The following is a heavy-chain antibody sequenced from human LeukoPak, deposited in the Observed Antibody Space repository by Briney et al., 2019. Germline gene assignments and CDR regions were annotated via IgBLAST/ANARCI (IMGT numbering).Heavy chain of an antibody. V-gene: IGHV3-48*04. CDR2: ISTSASTI. Sequence: GWSLRLSCAASGFSFSSYTMNWVRQAPGKGLEWVSYISTSASTIYYADSVKGRFTSSRDNAKNSLYLQMNSLRAEDTAVYYCARRGTSRSSYYFDYWGQGTLVTVSS. CDR3: ARRGTSRSSYYFDY. J-gene: IGHJ4*02. CDR1: GFSFSSYT.